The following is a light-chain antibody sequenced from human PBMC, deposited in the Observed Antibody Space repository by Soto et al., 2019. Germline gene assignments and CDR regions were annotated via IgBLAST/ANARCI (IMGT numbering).Light chain of an antibody. CDR1: QSVSRN. V-gene: IGKV3D-15*01. CDR3: QQHNQWPIT. CDR2: DAS. J-gene: IGKJ5*01. Sequence: EIVLTQSPATLCLSPGERATLSCRASQSVSRNLAWYQQKPGQAPRLLIYDASNRATGIPARFSGSGSGTEFTITINSLQSEDSAVYYCQQHNQWPITFGQGTRLEIK.